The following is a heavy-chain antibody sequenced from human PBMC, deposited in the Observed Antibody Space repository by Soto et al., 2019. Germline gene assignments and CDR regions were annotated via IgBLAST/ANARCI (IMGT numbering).Heavy chain of an antibody. CDR2: IYYSGST. Sequence: SESMSLTCTVSGGSVSSGSYYRSWIRQPPGKGLEWIGYIYYSGSTNYNPSLKSRVTISVDTSKNQYSLKLSSVTAADTAVYYCPRGVGLSYYYYGMDVWGQGTTVTVSS. CDR1: GGSVSSGSYY. V-gene: IGHV4-61*01. CDR3: PRGVGLSYYYYGMDV. D-gene: IGHD3-16*01. J-gene: IGHJ6*02.